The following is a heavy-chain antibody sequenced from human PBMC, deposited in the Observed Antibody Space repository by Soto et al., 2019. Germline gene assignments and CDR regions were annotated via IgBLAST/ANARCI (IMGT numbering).Heavy chain of an antibody. V-gene: IGHV1-69*01. CDR1: GGTFSGYA. CDR3: ARGSCSSTSCYKEYYFDL. CDR2: IIPMFGTS. Sequence: QVQLVQSGAEVKKPGSSVKVSCKASGGTFSGYAISWVRQAPGQGLEWMGEIIPMFGTSNYAQKFQGRVTITAYESTSKAYLELSSLRSEDTAVYYCARGSCSSTSCYKEYYFDLWGQGTLVTVSS. D-gene: IGHD2-2*02. J-gene: IGHJ4*02.